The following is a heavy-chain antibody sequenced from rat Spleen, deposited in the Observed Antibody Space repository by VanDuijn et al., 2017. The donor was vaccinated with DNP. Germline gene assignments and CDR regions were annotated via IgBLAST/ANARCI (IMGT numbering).Heavy chain of an antibody. CDR2: INGDGGNT. D-gene: IGHD2-3*01. V-gene: IGHV5-58*01. CDR1: GFTFNSYW. Sequence: EVQLVETGGGLVQPGNSLKLSCAASGFTFNSYWMYWIRQAPGKGLEWVASINGDGGNTYYPDSVKGRLTISRDNAENTVYLQMNSLRSEDTATYYCVKGGYYYFDYWGQGVMVTVSS. J-gene: IGHJ2*01. CDR3: VKGGYYYFDY.